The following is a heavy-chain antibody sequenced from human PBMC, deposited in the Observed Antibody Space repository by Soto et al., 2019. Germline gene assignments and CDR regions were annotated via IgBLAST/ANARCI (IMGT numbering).Heavy chain of an antibody. CDR1: GYSFTSYW. J-gene: IGHJ5*02. CDR2: IDPSDSYT. D-gene: IGHD5-12*01. Sequence: GESLKISCKGSGYSFTSYWISWVRQMPGKGLEWMGRIDPSDSYTNYSPSFQGHVTISADKSISTAYLQWSSLKASDTAMYYCARLPVSSGYDPNWFDPWGQGTLVTVS. V-gene: IGHV5-10-1*01. CDR3: ARLPVSSGYDPNWFDP.